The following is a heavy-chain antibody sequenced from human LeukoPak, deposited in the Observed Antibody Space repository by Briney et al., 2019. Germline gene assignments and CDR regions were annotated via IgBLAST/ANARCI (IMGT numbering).Heavy chain of an antibody. J-gene: IGHJ4*02. CDR2: INPSGGRT. D-gene: IGHD3-3*01. CDR3: ARGFLEWLFLDY. Sequence: ASVKVSCKASGYTFTNYYMHWVRQAPGQGLEWMGVINPSGGRTTYAQRFQGRVTMTSDTSMSTVYMELRSLRSEDTAIYYCARGFLEWLFLDYWGQGPLVTVSS. V-gene: IGHV1-46*01. CDR1: GYTFTNYY.